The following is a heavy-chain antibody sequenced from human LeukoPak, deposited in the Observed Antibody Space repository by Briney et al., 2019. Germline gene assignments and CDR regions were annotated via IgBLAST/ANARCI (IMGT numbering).Heavy chain of an antibody. CDR1: GGSISNGGYY. Sequence: KPSGTLSLTCTVSGGSISNGGYYWSWIRQPPGKGLEWIAYIYYTGTTYYNPSLKSRVTISLDTSKNQFSLKLSSVTAADTAIYYCARGRGRNYYDSSPAWFDPWGQGTLVTVSS. CDR2: IYYTGTT. J-gene: IGHJ5*02. D-gene: IGHD3-22*01. CDR3: ARGRGRNYYDSSPAWFDP. V-gene: IGHV4-31*03.